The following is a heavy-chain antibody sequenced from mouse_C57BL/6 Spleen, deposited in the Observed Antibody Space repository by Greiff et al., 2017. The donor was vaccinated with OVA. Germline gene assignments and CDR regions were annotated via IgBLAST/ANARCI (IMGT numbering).Heavy chain of an antibody. CDR1: GYSITSGYS. CDR2: ISYDGSN. V-gene: IGHV3-6*01. CDR3: ARDDYDEFAY. Sequence: EVQLQESGPGLVKPSQSLSLTCSVTGYSITSGYSWNWIRQFPGNKLEWMGYISYDGSNNYNPSLKNRISITRDTSKNQFFLKLNSVTTEDTATYYCARDDYDEFAYWGQGTLVTVSA. D-gene: IGHD2-4*01. J-gene: IGHJ3*01.